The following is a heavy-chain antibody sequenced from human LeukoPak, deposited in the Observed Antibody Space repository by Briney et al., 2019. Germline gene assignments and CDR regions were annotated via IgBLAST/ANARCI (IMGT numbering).Heavy chain of an antibody. V-gene: IGHV3-7*01. CDR3: ASEGGSTYAFDI. J-gene: IGHJ3*02. CDR2: IKQDGSEI. Sequence: GSLRLSCAASGFTFSTYWMSWVRQAPGKGLEWVANIKQDGSEIYYVNSVKGLFTISRDNAKNSLYLQMNSLRAEDTAVYYCASEGGSTYAFDIWGQGTMVTVSS. CDR1: GFTFSTYW. D-gene: IGHD1-26*01.